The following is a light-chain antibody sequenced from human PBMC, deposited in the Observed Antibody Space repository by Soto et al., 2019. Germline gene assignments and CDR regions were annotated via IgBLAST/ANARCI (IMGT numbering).Light chain of an antibody. CDR3: QQSYSTPPWT. CDR2: AAS. CDR1: QSISSY. J-gene: IGKJ1*01. V-gene: IGKV1-39*01. Sequence: DIQMTQSPSSLSASVGYRFTITCRASQSISSYLNWYQQKPGKAPKLLIYAASNLQSGVPSRFSGSGSGTDFTLTIRSLQPEDFATYFCQQSYSTPPWTFGQGTKVDIK.